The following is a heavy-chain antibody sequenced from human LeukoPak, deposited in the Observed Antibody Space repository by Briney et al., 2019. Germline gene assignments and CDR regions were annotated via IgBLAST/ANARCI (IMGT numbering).Heavy chain of an antibody. Sequence: GESLKISCKGSGYSFTSYWIGWVRQMPGKGLEWMGIIYPGDSDTRYSPSFQGQVTISADKSITTAYLQWNSLKASDTAMYYCVRREDNGSLDYWGQGTRVTVSS. CDR2: IYPGDSDT. D-gene: IGHD1-14*01. CDR3: VRREDNGSLDY. J-gene: IGHJ4*02. V-gene: IGHV5-51*01. CDR1: GYSFTSYW.